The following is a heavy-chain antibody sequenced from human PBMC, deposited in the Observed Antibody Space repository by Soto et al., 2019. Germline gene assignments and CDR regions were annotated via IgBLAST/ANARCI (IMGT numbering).Heavy chain of an antibody. Sequence: GGSLRLSCAASGFTFSSYAMSWVRQAPGKGLEWVSAISGSGGSTYYAGSVKGRFTISRDNSKNTLYLQMNSLRAEDTAVYYCAKGAQLVGRYYYSGMDVWGQGTTVTVSS. J-gene: IGHJ6*02. CDR3: AKGAQLVGRYYYSGMDV. CDR1: GFTFSSYA. CDR2: ISGSGGST. V-gene: IGHV3-23*01. D-gene: IGHD6-6*01.